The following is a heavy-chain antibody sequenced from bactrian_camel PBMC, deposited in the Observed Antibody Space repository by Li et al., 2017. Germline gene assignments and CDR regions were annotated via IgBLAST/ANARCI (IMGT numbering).Heavy chain of an antibody. V-gene: IGHV3S53*01. CDR2: LNIDGSS. D-gene: IGHD3*01. CDR1: GYSFVTHC. Sequence: HVQLVESGGGSVQPGGSLRLSCAAPGYSFVTHCMGWFRQDSGKNREGVAALNIDGSSSYAQSVKGRFTISRDNAKNTLYLQMDTLKPEDSAMYYCAAGFVCTVAGGVRYWGQGTQVTVS. CDR3: AAGFVCTVAGGVRY. J-gene: IGHJ4*01.